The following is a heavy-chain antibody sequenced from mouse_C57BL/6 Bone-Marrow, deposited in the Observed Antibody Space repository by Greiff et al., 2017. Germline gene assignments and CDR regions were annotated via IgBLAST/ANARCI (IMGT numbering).Heavy chain of an antibody. Sequence: VQLQQPGAELVKPGASVKLSCKASGYTFTSYWMHWVKQRPGQGLEWIGMIHPNSGSTNYNEKFKSKTTLTVDKSSSTAYLQLSSLTSEDTAIYYCASWVRRGYWGQGTSVTVSS. CDR1: GYTFTSYW. CDR2: IHPNSGST. D-gene: IGHD2-14*01. V-gene: IGHV1-64*01. CDR3: ASWVRRGY. J-gene: IGHJ4*01.